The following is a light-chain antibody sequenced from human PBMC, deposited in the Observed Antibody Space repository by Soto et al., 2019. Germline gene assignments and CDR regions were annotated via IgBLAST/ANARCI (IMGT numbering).Light chain of an antibody. CDR2: GAS. V-gene: IGKV3-15*01. Sequence: EIVMTQSPATLSVSPGERATLSCRASQSVSRNLAWYQQKPGQAPRLLIYGASARATGVPARFSGSGSGTDFTLTISSLQSEDFAVYFCQQSNNWPLTFGQGTKVDIK. CDR3: QQSNNWPLT. J-gene: IGKJ1*01. CDR1: QSVSRN.